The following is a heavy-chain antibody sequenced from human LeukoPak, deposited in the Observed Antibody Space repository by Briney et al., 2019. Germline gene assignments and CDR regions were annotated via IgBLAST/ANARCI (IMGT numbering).Heavy chain of an antibody. D-gene: IGHD6-13*01. J-gene: IGHJ4*02. Sequence: GGSLRLSCAASGFTFSNYGMHWVRQAPGKGLEGVAVISYDGSNEYYADSVKGRFTISRDNSKNTLYLQMNSLRAEDTAVYYCAKSGYRSSWHLHFDYWGQGTLVTVSS. CDR3: AKSGYRSSWHLHFDY. CDR2: ISYDGSNE. CDR1: GFTFSNYG. V-gene: IGHV3-30*18.